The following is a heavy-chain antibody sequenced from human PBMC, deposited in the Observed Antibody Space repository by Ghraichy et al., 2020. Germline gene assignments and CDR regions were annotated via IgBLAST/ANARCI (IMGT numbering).Heavy chain of an antibody. V-gene: IGHV3-73*01. CDR1: GFSISGSA. Sequence: GGSLRLSCAASGFSISGSAMHWVRQASGKGLEWVGRIRSKVNSYATAYAASVEGRFTISRDDSKSTAYLQMTSLKTEDTAVYYCTRHDYGAPPADIWGQGTMVTVSS. CDR3: TRHDYGAPPADI. CDR2: IRSKVNSYAT. D-gene: IGHD4-17*01. J-gene: IGHJ3*02.